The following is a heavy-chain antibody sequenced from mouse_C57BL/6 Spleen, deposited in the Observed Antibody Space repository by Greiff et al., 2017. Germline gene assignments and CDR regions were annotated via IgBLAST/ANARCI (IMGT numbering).Heavy chain of an antibody. V-gene: IGHV1-9*01. CDR2: ILPGSGST. J-gene: IGHJ1*03. Sequence: QVQLKQSGAELMKPGASVKLSCKATGYTFTGYWIEWVKQRPGHGLDWIGVILPGSGSTNYNEKFKGKATFTADTSSNTAYMQLSGLTTEDSASYYCASRWVYWYFDVWGTGTTVTVSS. CDR1: GYTFTGYW. D-gene: IGHD4-1*01. CDR3: ASRWVYWYFDV.